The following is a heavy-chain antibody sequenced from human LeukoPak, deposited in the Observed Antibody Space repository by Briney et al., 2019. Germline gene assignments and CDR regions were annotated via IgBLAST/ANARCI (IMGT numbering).Heavy chain of an antibody. CDR1: GYTFTGYY. D-gene: IGHD5-24*01. V-gene: IGHV1-2*02. CDR2: INPNSGGT. J-gene: IGHJ4*02. CDR3: AKDLGDGYNAYYFDY. Sequence: GASVKVSCKASGYTFTGYYMYWVRQAPGQGLEWMGWINPNSGGTKYAQKFQGRVTMTRDTSISTAYMELSRLRSDDTAVYYCAKDLGDGYNAYYFDYWGQGTLVTVSS.